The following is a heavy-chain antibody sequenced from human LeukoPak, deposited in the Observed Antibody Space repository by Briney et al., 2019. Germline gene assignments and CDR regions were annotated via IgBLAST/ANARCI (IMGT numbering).Heavy chain of an antibody. D-gene: IGHD3-10*01. J-gene: IGHJ4*02. V-gene: IGHV1-2*06. CDR3: AKAAGKYYTSGSYSFDY. CDR1: GYTFTGYY. CDR2: INPDSGGT. Sequence: ASVKVSCKASGYTFTGYYMHWVRQAPGQGLEWMGRINPDSGGTNYAQKFQGRVTMTRDTSISTAYMELSRLRSDDTAVYHCAKAAGKYYTSGSYSFDYWGQGTLVTVSS.